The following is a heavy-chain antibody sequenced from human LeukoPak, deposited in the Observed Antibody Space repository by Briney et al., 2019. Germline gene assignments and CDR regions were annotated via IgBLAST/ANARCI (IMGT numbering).Heavy chain of an antibody. D-gene: IGHD5-12*01. CDR3: AREGDSGYDSPY. CDR2: TREDGSEK. CDR1: GFTFSTYW. V-gene: IGHV3-7*01. Sequence: PGGSLRLSCTASGFTFSTYWMSWVRQAPGKGLEWVANTREDGSEKYYVDSVKGRFTISRDNAKNSLYLQMNSLRAEDTAVYYCAREGDSGYDSPYWGQGTLVTVSS. J-gene: IGHJ4*02.